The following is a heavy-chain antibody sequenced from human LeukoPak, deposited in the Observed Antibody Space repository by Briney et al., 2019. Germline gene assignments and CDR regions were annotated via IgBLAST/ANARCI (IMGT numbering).Heavy chain of an antibody. J-gene: IGHJ5*02. CDR1: GFTFSSYW. Sequence: AGGSLRLSCTASGFTFSSYWMHWVRRAPGSELVWVSRINIDGTNTIYADSVKGRFTISRDNAKNTLYLQMSGLRGEDTAVYYCASRSATRYKEYNWFDPWGQGTLVTVSS. CDR2: INIDGTNT. CDR3: ASRSATRYKEYNWFDP. D-gene: IGHD1-14*01. V-gene: IGHV3-74*01.